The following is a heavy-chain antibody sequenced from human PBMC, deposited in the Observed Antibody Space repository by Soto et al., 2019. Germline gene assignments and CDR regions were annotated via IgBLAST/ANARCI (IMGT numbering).Heavy chain of an antibody. V-gene: IGHV3-21*01. CDR2: ISSSSSYI. D-gene: IGHD2-15*01. J-gene: IGHJ4*02. CDR1: GFTFSSYS. CDR3: ARGGSGGNADY. Sequence: EVQLVESGGGLVKPGGSLRLSCAPSGFTFSSYSMNWVRQAPGKGLEWVSSISSSSSYIYYADSVKGRFTISRDNAKNSLYLQMNSLRAEDTAVYYCARGGSGGNADYWGQGTLVTVSS.